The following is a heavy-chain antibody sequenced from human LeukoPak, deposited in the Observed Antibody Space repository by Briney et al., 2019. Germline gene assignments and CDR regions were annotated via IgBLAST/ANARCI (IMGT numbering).Heavy chain of an antibody. J-gene: IGHJ3*02. V-gene: IGHV4-34*01. CDR3: AGMWRGADSSPDAFDI. D-gene: IGHD6-13*01. Sequence: SETLSLTCAVYGGSFSGYYWSWIRQPPGKGLEWIGEINHSGSTNYNPSLKSRVTISVDTSKNQFSLKLSSVTAADTAVYYCAGMWRGADSSPDAFDIWGQGTMVTVSS. CDR1: GGSFSGYY. CDR2: INHSGST.